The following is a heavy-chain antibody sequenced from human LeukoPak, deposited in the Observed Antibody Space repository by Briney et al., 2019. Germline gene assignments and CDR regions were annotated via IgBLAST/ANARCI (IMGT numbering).Heavy chain of an antibody. CDR1: GFTFTSAW. CDR2: IKSKADGETI. Sequence: AGGSLTLSCAASGFTFTSAWMSWVRQSPGKGLEWVGRIKSKADGETIDYAAPVKGRFTISRDDSTKTLYLLMNSLETDDTAVYFCITDIPGGGYPLDFWGQGTLATVSS. CDR3: ITDIPGGGYPLDF. D-gene: IGHD3-16*02. J-gene: IGHJ4*02. V-gene: IGHV3-15*01.